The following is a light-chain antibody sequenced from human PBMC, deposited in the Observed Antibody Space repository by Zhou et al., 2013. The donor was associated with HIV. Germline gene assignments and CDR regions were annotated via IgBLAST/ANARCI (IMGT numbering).Light chain of an antibody. Sequence: TQSPSSVSASVGDRVTITCRASQSVSSYLAWYQQKPGQAPRLLIYGASSRATGIPDRFSGSGSGTDFTLTISRLEPEDFAVYYCQQYGSSPCSFGQGTKLEIK. CDR2: GAS. J-gene: IGKJ2*04. CDR3: QQYGSSPCS. V-gene: IGKV3-20*01. CDR1: QSVSSY.